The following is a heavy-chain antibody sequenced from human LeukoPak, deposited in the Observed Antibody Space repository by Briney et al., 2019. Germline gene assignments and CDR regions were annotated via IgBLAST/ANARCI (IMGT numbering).Heavy chain of an antibody. Sequence: GSSVKVSCKASGGTFSSYAISWVRQAPGQGREWMGGIIPIFGTANYAQKFQGRVTITADESTSTAYMELSSLRSEDTAVYYCARGGYYDSSGYYYLDLGYWGQGTLVTVSS. D-gene: IGHD3-22*01. CDR2: IIPIFGTA. CDR1: GGTFSSYA. CDR3: ARGGYYDSSGYYYLDLGY. V-gene: IGHV1-69*01. J-gene: IGHJ4*02.